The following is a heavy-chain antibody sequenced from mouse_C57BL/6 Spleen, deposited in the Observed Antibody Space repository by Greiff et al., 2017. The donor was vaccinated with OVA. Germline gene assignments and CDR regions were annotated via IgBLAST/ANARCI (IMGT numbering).Heavy chain of an antibody. J-gene: IGHJ3*01. D-gene: IGHD1-1*01. CDR1: GYTFTDYN. Sequence: EVQLQQSGPELVKPGASVKIPCKASGYTFTDYNMDWVKQSHGKSLEWIGDINPNNGGTSYNQKFKGKATLTVDKSSSTAYMELRSLTSEDTAVYYCARGYGNSYPFAYWGQGTLVTVSA. CDR2: INPNNGGT. V-gene: IGHV1-18*01. CDR3: ARGYGNSYPFAY.